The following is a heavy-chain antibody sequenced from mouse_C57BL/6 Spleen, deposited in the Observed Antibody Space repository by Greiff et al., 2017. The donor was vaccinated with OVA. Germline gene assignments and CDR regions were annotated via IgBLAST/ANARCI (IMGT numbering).Heavy chain of an antibody. CDR3: ARYWDDYDGYYFDY. Sequence: QVQLQQSGPGLVQPSQTLSITCTVSGFSLTSYGVHWVRQSPGKGLEWLGVICSGGSTDYNAAFISRLSISKDNSKSQVFFKMNSLQADDTATDYCARYWDDYDGYYFDYWGQGTTLTVSS. D-gene: IGHD2-4*01. J-gene: IGHJ2*01. V-gene: IGHV2-2*01. CDR1: GFSLTSYG. CDR2: ICSGGST.